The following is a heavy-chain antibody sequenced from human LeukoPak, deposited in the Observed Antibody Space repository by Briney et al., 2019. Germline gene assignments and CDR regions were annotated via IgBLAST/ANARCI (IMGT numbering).Heavy chain of an antibody. Sequence: GGSLRLSCAASGFSFSTYGMHWVRQAPGKGLEWVALIWNAGTNTYYADSVKGRFTISRDNSKNTLYLQMNSLRAEDTAVYYCAGDTPPGGDYYFDYWGQGTLVIVSP. CDR3: AGDTPPGGDYYFDY. J-gene: IGHJ4*02. V-gene: IGHV3-33*01. CDR2: IWNAGTNT. CDR1: GFSFSTYG. D-gene: IGHD3-16*01.